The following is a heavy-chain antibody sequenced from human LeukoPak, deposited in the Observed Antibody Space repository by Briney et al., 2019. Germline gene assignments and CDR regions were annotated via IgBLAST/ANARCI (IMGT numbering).Heavy chain of an antibody. Sequence: PGGSLRLSCAASGFTLSSYSMNWVRQAPGKGLEWVSYISGGGSTIYYAESVKGRFTISRDNAKSSLYLLMDTLRAEDTAVYYCARVGSTQWLDYWGQGTLVTVSS. J-gene: IGHJ4*02. CDR2: ISGGGSTI. D-gene: IGHD6-19*01. V-gene: IGHV3-48*01. CDR3: ARVGSTQWLDY. CDR1: GFTLSSYS.